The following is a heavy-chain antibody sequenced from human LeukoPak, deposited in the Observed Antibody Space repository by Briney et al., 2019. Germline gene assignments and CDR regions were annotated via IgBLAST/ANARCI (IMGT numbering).Heavy chain of an antibody. CDR2: ISWNSGSI. J-gene: IGHJ6*02. CDR3: AKDIGPYYYYGMDV. Sequence: GRSLRLSCAASGFTFDDYSMHWVRQAPEKGLEWVSGISWNSGSIGYADSVKGRFTISRDNAKNPLYLQMNSLRAEDTALYYCAKDIGPYYYYGMDVWGQGTTVTVSS. V-gene: IGHV3-9*01. CDR1: GFTFDDYS.